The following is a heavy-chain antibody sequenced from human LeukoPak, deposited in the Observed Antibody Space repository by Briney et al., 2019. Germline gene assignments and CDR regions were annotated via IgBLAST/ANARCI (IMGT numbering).Heavy chain of an antibody. CDR3: VGGSSDRDGMDV. CDR1: GFTFSNHW. Sequence: PGGSLRLSCAASGFTFSNHWMHWVRQVPGKGLVSVSRIHIDENRKTYADSVKGRFTISRDNAKNTLYLQNNSLGVEDTAVYYCVGGSSDRDGMDVWGQGTTVNVSS. J-gene: IGHJ6*02. V-gene: IGHV3-74*01. CDR2: IHIDENRK. D-gene: IGHD6-19*01.